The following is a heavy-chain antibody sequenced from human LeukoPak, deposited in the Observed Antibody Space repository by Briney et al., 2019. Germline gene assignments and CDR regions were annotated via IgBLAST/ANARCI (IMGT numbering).Heavy chain of an antibody. CDR3: ARDQGLGYCSGGSCYSFDY. V-gene: IGHV1-46*01. D-gene: IGHD2-15*01. J-gene: IGHJ4*02. CDR1: GYTFTSYY. Sequence: GASVKVSCKASGYTFTSYYMHWVRQAPAQGLEWMGIINPSGGSTSYAQKFQGRVTMTRDTSTSTVYMELSSLRSEDTAVYYCARDQGLGYCSGGSCYSFDYWGQGTLVTVSS. CDR2: INPSGGST.